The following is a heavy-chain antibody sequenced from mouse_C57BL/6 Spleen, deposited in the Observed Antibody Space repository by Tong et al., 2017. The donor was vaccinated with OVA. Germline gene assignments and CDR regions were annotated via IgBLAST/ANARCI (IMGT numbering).Heavy chain of an antibody. J-gene: IGHJ1*03. Sequence: EVQLQESGGGLVQPKGSLKLSCAASGFTFNTYAMHWVRQAPGKGLEWVARIRSKSSNYATYYADSVKDRFTISRDNAKNNLYLQMSHLKSEDTAMYYCARGGFTTVVENFDVWGTGTTVTVSS. CDR2: IRSKSSNYAT. CDR3: ARGGFTTVVENFDV. D-gene: IGHD1-1*01. CDR1: GFTFNTYA. V-gene: IGHV10-3*01.